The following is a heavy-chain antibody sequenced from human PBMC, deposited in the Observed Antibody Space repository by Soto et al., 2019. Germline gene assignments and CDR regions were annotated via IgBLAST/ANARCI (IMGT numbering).Heavy chain of an antibody. D-gene: IGHD6-6*01. V-gene: IGHV3-7*01. CDR2: IKQDGSEK. CDR1: GFTFSSYW. Sequence: GGSLRLSCAASGFTFSSYWMSWVRQAPGKGLEWVANIKQDGSEKYYVDSVKGRFTISRDSFKNTLYLQINSLRPEDTAVYYCARAASFHISSSVDYWGQGTLVTVSS. CDR3: ARAASFHISSSVDY. J-gene: IGHJ4*02.